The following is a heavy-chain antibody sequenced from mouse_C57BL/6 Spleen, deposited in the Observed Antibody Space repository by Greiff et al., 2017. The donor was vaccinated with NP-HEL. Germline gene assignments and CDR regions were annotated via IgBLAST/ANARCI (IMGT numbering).Heavy chain of an antibody. CDR2: INPSTGGT. J-gene: IGHJ3*01. CDR1: GYSFTGYY. V-gene: IGHV1-42*01. Sequence: EVQLQQSGPELVKPGASVKISCKASGYSFTGYYMNWVKQSPEKSLEWIGEINPSTGGTTFNQKFKAKATLPVDKSSSTAYMQLKSLTSEDSAVYCCGEADGHFAYWGQGTLVTVST. D-gene: IGHD1-1*01. CDR3: GEADGHFAY.